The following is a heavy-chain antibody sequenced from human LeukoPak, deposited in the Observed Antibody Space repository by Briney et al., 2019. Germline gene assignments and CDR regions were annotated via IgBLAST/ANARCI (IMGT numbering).Heavy chain of an antibody. CDR2: INWNGGST. CDR1: GFTFDDYG. V-gene: IGHV3-20*04. D-gene: IGHD1-26*01. CDR3: ARTLFSGSYSHDAFDI. Sequence: GGSLRLSCAASGFTFDDYGMSWVRQAPGKGLEWVSGINWNGGSTGYADSVKGRFTISRDNAKNSLYLQMNSLRAEDTALYYCARTLFSGSYSHDAFDIWGQGTMVTVSS. J-gene: IGHJ3*02.